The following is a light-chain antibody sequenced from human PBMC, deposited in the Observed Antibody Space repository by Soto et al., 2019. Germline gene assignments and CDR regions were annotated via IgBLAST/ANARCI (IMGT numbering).Light chain of an antibody. Sequence: DIQMTQSPSTLSASVGDRVTITCRASRSISDWLAWYQQKPGKAPELLIFDASSLKSGVPSRFSGSGSGTEFTLTISRLQPDDVATYYCLQYSSHSWTFGQGTKVDNK. CDR2: DAS. J-gene: IGKJ1*01. CDR3: LQYSSHSWT. V-gene: IGKV1-5*01. CDR1: RSISDW.